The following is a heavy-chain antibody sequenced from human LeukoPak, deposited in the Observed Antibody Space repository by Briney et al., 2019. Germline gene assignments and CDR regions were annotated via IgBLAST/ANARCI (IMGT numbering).Heavy chain of an antibody. J-gene: IGHJ3*02. V-gene: IGHV4-34*01. CDR3: ARRQYCTSSRCFLAFDI. CDR2: INHSGST. D-gene: IGHD2-2*01. CDR1: GGSFSGYY. Sequence: KTSETLSLTCAVYGGSFSGYYWSWIRQPPGKGLEWIGEINHSGSTNYNPSLKSRVTISVDTSKNQFSLRLSSVTVADTAVYYCARRQYCTSSRCFLAFDIWGQGTMVTVSP.